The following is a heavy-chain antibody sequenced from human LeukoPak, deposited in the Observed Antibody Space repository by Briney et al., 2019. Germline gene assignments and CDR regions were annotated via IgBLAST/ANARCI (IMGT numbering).Heavy chain of an antibody. CDR3: ARLGYCSGGSCYSEYYYYGMDV. Sequence: PGGSLRLSCAASGFTFSSYAMSWVRQAPGKGLEWVANIKQDGSEKYYVDSVKGRFTISRDNAKNPLYLQMNSLRAEDTAVYYCARLGYCSGGSCYSEYYYYGMDVWGQGTTVTVSS. J-gene: IGHJ6*02. D-gene: IGHD2-15*01. CDR1: GFTFSSYA. CDR2: IKQDGSEK. V-gene: IGHV3-7*01.